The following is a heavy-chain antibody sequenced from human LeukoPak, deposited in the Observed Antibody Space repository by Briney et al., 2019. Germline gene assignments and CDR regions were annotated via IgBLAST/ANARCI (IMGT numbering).Heavy chain of an antibody. J-gene: IGHJ4*02. CDR3: ARSSGWWCFDY. CDR1: GGSISSGGYS. D-gene: IGHD2-8*02. Sequence: SETLSLTCAVSGGSISSGGYSWSWIRQPPGKGLEWIGYIYHSGSTYYNPSLKSRVTISVDRSKNQFSLKLSSVTAADTAVYYCARSSGWWCFDYWGQGTPVTVSS. V-gene: IGHV4-30-2*01. CDR2: IYHSGST.